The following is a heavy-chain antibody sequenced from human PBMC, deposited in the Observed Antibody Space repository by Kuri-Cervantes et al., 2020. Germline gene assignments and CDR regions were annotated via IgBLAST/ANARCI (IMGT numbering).Heavy chain of an antibody. CDR3: ASDQLLWFGENNWFDP. V-gene: IGHV4-61*02. Sequence: SCTVSGGSISSGDYYWSWIRQPAGKGLEWIGRIYTSGSTNYNPSLKSRVTMSVDTSKNQFSLKLSSVTAADTAVYYCASDQLLWFGENNWFDPWGQGTLVTVSS. CDR1: GGSISSGDYY. J-gene: IGHJ5*02. D-gene: IGHD3-10*01. CDR2: IYTSGST.